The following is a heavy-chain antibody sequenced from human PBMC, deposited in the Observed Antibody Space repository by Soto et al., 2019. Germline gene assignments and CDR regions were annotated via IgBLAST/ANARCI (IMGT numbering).Heavy chain of an antibody. Sequence: GSLLLPCAASGFTFRSYSMNWVRQAPGKGLEWVSSISSSSSYIYYADSVKGRFTISRDNAKNSLYLQMNSLRAEYTAVYYCARDSLSEVRLARFLESRLSGNWFDPWGQGTLVTVYS. V-gene: IGHV3-21*01. CDR3: ARDSLSEVRLARFLESRLSGNWFDP. D-gene: IGHD3-3*01. CDR2: ISSSSSYI. CDR1: GFTFRSYS. J-gene: IGHJ5*02.